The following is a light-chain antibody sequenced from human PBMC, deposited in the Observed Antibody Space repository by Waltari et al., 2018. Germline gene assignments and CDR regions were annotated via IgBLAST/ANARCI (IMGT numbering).Light chain of an antibody. J-gene: IGKJ2*01. CDR3: QQFNTGYS. CDR1: RAIASN. V-gene: IGKV3-15*01. Sequence: EIVMTQSPATLSVSPGGGATLSCRARRAIASNVAWYQQRPGQPLRLLIFDASTRATGILERFSGSWSGPEFTLTISSLQSEDSAVYFCQQFNTGYSFGQGTKLEI. CDR2: DAS.